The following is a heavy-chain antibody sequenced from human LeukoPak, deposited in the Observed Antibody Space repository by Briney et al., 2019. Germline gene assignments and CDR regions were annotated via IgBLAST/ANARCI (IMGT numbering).Heavy chain of an antibody. CDR3: VSFYETY. D-gene: IGHD2/OR15-2a*01. Sequence: GGSLRLSCAASGNYWMHWVRQAPGKGLAWVSHINSDGSWTSYADSVKGRFTISKDNAKNTVYLQRNSLRAEDTAVYYCVSFYETYWGRGTLVTVSS. J-gene: IGHJ4*02. CDR2: INSDGSWT. V-gene: IGHV3-74*01. CDR1: GNYW.